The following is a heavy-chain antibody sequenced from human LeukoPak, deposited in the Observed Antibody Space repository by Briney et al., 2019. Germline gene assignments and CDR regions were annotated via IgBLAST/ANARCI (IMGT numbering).Heavy chain of an antibody. CDR1: GFTFSSYG. CDR3: AKFQGFGDLPDSTLDY. D-gene: IGHD3-10*01. Sequence: GGSLRLSCAASGFTFSSYGMSWVRQAPGKGLEWVSSISVSGTSTFYADSVKGRLTISRDKSKNTLYLQMTSLRAEDTAVYYCAKFQGFGDLPDSTLDYWGQGTLVSVSS. V-gene: IGHV3-23*01. CDR2: ISVSGTST. J-gene: IGHJ4*02.